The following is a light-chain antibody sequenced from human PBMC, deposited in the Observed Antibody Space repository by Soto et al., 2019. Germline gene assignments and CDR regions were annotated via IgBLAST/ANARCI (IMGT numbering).Light chain of an antibody. CDR1: QSVTSN. V-gene: IGKV3-20*01. CDR2: GAS. CDR3: HQYGSSPST. J-gene: IGKJ1*01. Sequence: EIVMTQSPATLSVSQGERATLSCTASQSVTSNLAWYQQKPGQAPRLLIYGASIRATGIPDRFSGSGSGTDFTLTISRLEPEDFAVYYCHQYGSSPSTFGQGTKVDIK.